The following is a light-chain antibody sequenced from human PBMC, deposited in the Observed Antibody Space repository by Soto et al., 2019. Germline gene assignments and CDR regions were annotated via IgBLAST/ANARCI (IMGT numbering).Light chain of an antibody. CDR1: QSVGTW. V-gene: IGKV1-33*01. CDR3: QQYENLVT. J-gene: IGKJ5*01. Sequence: DIQMTQSPSTLSASVGGRVTITCRASQSVGTWVAWYQQKPGKAPKLLIYDASNLETGVPSRFSGSGSGTDFSFSISSLQPEDIATYYCQQYENLVTFGQGTRLEIK. CDR2: DAS.